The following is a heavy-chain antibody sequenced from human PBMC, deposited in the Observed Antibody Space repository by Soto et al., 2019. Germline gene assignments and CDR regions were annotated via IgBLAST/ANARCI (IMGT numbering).Heavy chain of an antibody. J-gene: IGHJ6*02. D-gene: IGHD3-22*01. CDR3: ARVVVVIPPGYYYAMDV. Sequence: SETLSLTCAVSGGSISSGGYSWSWIRQPPGKGLEWIGYIYHSGSTYYNPSLKSRVTISVDRSKNQFSLKLSSVTAADTAVYYCARVVVVIPPGYYYAMDVWGQGTTVTVSS. V-gene: IGHV4-30-2*01. CDR1: GGSISSGGYS. CDR2: IYHSGST.